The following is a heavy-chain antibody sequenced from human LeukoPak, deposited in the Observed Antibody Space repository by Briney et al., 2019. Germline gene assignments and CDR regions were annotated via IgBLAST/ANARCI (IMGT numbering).Heavy chain of an antibody. CDR2: IIPIFGTA. CDR3: ARGGGSSSSAYYYYYMDV. J-gene: IGHJ6*03. CDR1: GSTFSSYA. Sequence: SVKVSCKASGSTFSSYAISWVRQAPGQGLEWMGGIIPIFGTANYAQKFQGRVTITTDESTSTAYMELSSLRSEDTAVYYCARGGGSSSSAYYYYYMDVWGKGTTVTVSS. D-gene: IGHD6-6*01. V-gene: IGHV1-69*05.